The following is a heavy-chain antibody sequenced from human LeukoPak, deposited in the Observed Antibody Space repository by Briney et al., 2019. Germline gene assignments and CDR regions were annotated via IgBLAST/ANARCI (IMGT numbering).Heavy chain of an antibody. CDR1: GYTFTSYG. Sequence: ASVKVSCKASGYTFTSYGISWVRQAPGQGLEWMGWISAYNGNTNYAQKLQGRVTMTTDTSTSTAYMELRSLRSDDTAVYYCARGPFKFTAMVGGTLFFDYWGQGTLVTVSS. CDR3: ARGPFKFTAMVGGTLFFDY. J-gene: IGHJ4*02. V-gene: IGHV1-18*01. CDR2: ISAYNGNT. D-gene: IGHD5-18*01.